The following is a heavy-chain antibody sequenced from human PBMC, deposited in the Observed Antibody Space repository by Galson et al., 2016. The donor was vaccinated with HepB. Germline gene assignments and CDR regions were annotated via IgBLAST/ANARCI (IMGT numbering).Heavy chain of an antibody. CDR1: GYTFTDYW. CDR3: ARSVHLKLRLGELSFYSDF. J-gene: IGHJ4*02. Sequence: QSGAEVKKPGESLKISCKASGYTFTDYWIDWVRQMPGKGLEWMGSIYPGDSDITYSPSFRGQVNISADKSFTTAFLQWTSLKAADTAMYYCARSVHLKLRLGELSFYSDFWGQGTLVTVSS. D-gene: IGHD3-16*02. V-gene: IGHV5-51*01. CDR2: IYPGDSDI.